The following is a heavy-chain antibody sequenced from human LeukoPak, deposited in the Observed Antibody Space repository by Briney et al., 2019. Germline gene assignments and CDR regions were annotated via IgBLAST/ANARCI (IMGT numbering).Heavy chain of an antibody. J-gene: IGHJ4*02. D-gene: IGHD6-13*01. CDR1: GGTFSSYA. CDR2: IIPIFGTA. V-gene: IGHV1-69*13. CDR3: ARGNSSSWYPASFDY. Sequence: SVKVSCKAFGGTFSSYAISWVRQAPGQGREWMGGIIPIFGTANYAQKFQGRVTITADESTSTAYMELSSLRSEDTAVYYCARGNSSSWYPASFDYWGQGTLVTVSS.